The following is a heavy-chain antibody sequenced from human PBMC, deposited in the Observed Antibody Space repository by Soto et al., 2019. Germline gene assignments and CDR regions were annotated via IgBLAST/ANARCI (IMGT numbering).Heavy chain of an antibody. CDR1: GFTFSSYA. CDR2: ISYDGSNK. CDR3: AREFFPSSRWYGKGPGEWFDP. D-gene: IGHD6-13*01. V-gene: IGHV3-30-3*01. J-gene: IGHJ5*02. Sequence: QVQLVESGGGVVQPGRSLRLSCAASGFTFSSYAMHWVRQAPGKGLEWVAVISYDGSNKYYADSVKGRFTISRDNSNNALYLQMNSLRVQETAVYYCAREFFPSSRWYGKGPGEWFDPWGQGTLVTVSS.